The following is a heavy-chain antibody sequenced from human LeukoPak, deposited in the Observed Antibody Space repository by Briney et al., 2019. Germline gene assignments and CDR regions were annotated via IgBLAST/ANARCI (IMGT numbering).Heavy chain of an antibody. D-gene: IGHD6-13*01. Sequence: GGSLRLSCAAPGFTFSSYAMSRVRWAPGKGLEWVQAISGSGGSTYYADSVKGRFTISRDNSKNTLYLQMNSLRAEDTAVYYCAKDPSSSWYYFDYWGQGTLVTVSS. V-gene: IGHV3-23*01. CDR1: GFTFSSYA. CDR3: AKDPSSSWYYFDY. CDR2: ISGSGGST. J-gene: IGHJ4*02.